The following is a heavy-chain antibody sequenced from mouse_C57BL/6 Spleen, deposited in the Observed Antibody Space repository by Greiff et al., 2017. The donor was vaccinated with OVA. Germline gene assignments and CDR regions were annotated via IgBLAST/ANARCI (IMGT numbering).Heavy chain of an antibody. D-gene: IGHD1-1*01. CDR2: IWRGGST. Sequence: QVQLQQSGPGLVQPSQRLSITCTVSGFSFTSYGVHWVRQSPGKGLEWLGVIWRGGSTDYNAAFMSRLSITKDNSKSQVFFKMNSLQADDTAIYYCAKKDYGSLYAMDYWGQGTSVTVSS. CDR1: GFSFTSYG. V-gene: IGHV2-5*01. CDR3: AKKDYGSLYAMDY. J-gene: IGHJ4*01.